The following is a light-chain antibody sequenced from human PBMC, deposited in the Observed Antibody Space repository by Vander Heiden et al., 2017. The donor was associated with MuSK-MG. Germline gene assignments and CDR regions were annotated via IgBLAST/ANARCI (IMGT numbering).Light chain of an antibody. Sequence: AIQLTQSPSSLSASVGDRVTITCRASQGISSALAWYQQKPGKAPKLLIYDASSLESGVPSRFSGSGSGTDFTLTISSLQPEDFATYYCQRFNNYPPTFGQGTRLEIK. CDR3: QRFNNYPPT. J-gene: IGKJ5*01. CDR2: DAS. CDR1: QGISSA. V-gene: IGKV1D-13*01.